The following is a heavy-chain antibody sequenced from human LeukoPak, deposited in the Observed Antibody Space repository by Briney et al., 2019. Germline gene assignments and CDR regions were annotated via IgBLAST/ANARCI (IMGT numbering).Heavy chain of an antibody. J-gene: IGHJ6*03. Sequence: GSSVKVSCKASGGTFSSYAISWVRQAPGQGLERMGGIIPIFGTANYAQKFQGRVTITADKSTSTAYMELSSLRSEDTAVYYCARPYSSGRAYYYYYMDVWGKGTTVTVSS. V-gene: IGHV1-69*06. D-gene: IGHD6-19*01. CDR1: GGTFSSYA. CDR2: IIPIFGTA. CDR3: ARPYSSGRAYYYYYMDV.